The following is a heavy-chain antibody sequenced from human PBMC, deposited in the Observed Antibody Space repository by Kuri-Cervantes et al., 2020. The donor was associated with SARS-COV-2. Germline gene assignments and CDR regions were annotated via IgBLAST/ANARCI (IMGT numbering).Heavy chain of an antibody. J-gene: IGHJ4*02. Sequence: SVKVSCKASGGTFSSYALSWVRQAPGQGLEWMGGIIPIFGTANYAQKFQGRVTMTRDTSTSTVYMELSSLRSEDTAVYYCAVGTVHYFDYWGQGTLVTVSS. V-gene: IGHV1-69*05. D-gene: IGHD1-26*01. CDR2: IIPIFGTA. CDR1: GGTFSSYA. CDR3: AVGTVHYFDY.